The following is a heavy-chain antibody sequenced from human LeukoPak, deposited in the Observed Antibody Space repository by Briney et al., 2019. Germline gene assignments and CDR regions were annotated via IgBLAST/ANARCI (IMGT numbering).Heavy chain of an antibody. V-gene: IGHV3-23*01. D-gene: IGHD3-22*01. CDR1: RFTFNSYA. Sequence: GGSLRLSCAASRFTFNSYAMSWVRQAPGTGLEWVSAIGGSGDNTYYADSVKGRFTISRDNSKNTLYLQMNSLRAEDTAVYYCAKDRLGYDSLGKFFDYWGQGTLVTVSS. J-gene: IGHJ4*02. CDR2: IGGSGDNT. CDR3: AKDRLGYDSLGKFFDY.